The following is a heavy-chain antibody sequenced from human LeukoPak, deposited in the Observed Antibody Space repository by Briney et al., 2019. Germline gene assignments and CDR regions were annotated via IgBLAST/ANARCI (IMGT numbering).Heavy chain of an antibody. Sequence: SETLSLMCTVSSGSISSSSYYWGWIRQPPGKGLGWIGSIYYSGSTYYNPSLKSRVTISVDTSKNQFSLKLSSVTAADTAVYYCARLYCTSTSCYHYYYYYMDVWGKGTTVTVSS. CDR1: SGSISSSSYY. J-gene: IGHJ6*03. CDR3: ARLYCTSTSCYHYYYYYMDV. V-gene: IGHV4-39*01. CDR2: IYYSGST. D-gene: IGHD2-2*01.